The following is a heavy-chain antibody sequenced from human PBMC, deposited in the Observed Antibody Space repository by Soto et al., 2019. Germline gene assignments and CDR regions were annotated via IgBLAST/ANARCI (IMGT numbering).Heavy chain of an antibody. CDR2: INGVNGDT. V-gene: IGHV1-3*01. CDR1: GYSFTTHA. CDR3: ATARNGELLLDS. Sequence: QVQFVQSGAEVKKPGASVQVSCKASGYSFTTHAMHWVRQAPGQSLEWVGWINGVNGDTKYSQKFQGRVTITRDTSATTAYMGLSSLKSEDTAVYYCATARNGELLLDSWGQGTQGTVSS. D-gene: IGHD3-10*01. J-gene: IGHJ4*02.